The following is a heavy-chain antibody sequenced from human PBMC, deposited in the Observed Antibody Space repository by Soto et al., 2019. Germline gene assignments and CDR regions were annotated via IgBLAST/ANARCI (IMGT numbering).Heavy chain of an antibody. V-gene: IGHV1-69*13. CDR3: ARGSEAAHNPPGPYYFDY. CDR2: IIPIFGTA. CDR1: GGTFSGYA. J-gene: IGHJ4*02. D-gene: IGHD6-13*01. Sequence: GASVKVSCKASGGTFSGYAISWVRQAPGQGLEWMGGIIPIFGTANYAQKFQGRVTITADESTSTAYMELSSLRSEDTAVYYCARGSEAAHNPPGPYYFDYWGQGTLVTVSS.